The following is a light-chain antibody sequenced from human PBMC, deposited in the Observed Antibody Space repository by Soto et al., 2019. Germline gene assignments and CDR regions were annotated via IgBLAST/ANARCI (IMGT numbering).Light chain of an antibody. J-gene: IGKJ3*01. CDR2: GAS. V-gene: IGKV3-15*01. CDR1: QSVRSN. Sequence: EIVMTQSPATLSVSPGERATLSCRASQSVRSNVAWYQQKPGQSPRLLIYGASTRVTGIPATFSASGSGTDFTLTISSLQSEDFAVYYCQQYNNRPFTFGPVTKVDIK. CDR3: QQYNNRPFT.